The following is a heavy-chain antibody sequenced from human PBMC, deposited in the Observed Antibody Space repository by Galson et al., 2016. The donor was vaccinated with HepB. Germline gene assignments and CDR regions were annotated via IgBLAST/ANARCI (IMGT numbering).Heavy chain of an antibody. V-gene: IGHV4-4*02. CDR3: ARDPRTNCSGGSCYNWFDP. CDR1: GGSISKPYW. J-gene: IGHJ5*02. Sequence: SETLSLTCAVSGGSISKPYWWTWVRQPPGKTLEWIGEIFHTGHTDYNPSLKSRVTISVDKSKNHFSLKLTSVTAADTAVYYCARDPRTNCSGGSCYNWFDPWGQGTLVTVSS. D-gene: IGHD2-15*01. CDR2: IFHTGHT.